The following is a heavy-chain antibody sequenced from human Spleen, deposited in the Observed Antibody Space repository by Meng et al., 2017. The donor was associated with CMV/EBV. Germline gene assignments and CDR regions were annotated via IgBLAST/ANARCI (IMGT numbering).Heavy chain of an antibody. J-gene: IGHJ5*02. Sequence: GESLKISCAASGFTFSDYYMSWIRQAPGKGLEWVTGVSGSAIPTYYADSVKGRFTISRDNSKNTLYLQMNSLRVEDTAVYYCAKETSNFAGVWLDPWGQGTLVTVSS. CDR2: VSGSAIPT. V-gene: IGHV3-23*01. D-gene: IGHD2/OR15-2a*01. CDR3: AKETSNFAGVWLDP. CDR1: GFTFSDYY.